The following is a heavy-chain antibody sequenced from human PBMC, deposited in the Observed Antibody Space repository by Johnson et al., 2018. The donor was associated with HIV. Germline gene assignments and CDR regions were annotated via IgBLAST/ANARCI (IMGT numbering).Heavy chain of an antibody. J-gene: IGHJ3*02. D-gene: IGHD5-18*01. CDR3: TTGSRIQFWFNDGFDI. Sequence: VQLVESGGTLVKPGGSLSLSCAASGFTFINAWMTWVRQAPGKGLEWVGRINSKTDGGTTDYAAPVQGRFTISRDDSKNTLYLQMNSLKIEDTAVYYCTTGSRIQFWFNDGFDIWGQGTMVTVSS. V-gene: IGHV3-15*02. CDR1: GFTFINAW. CDR2: INSKTDGGTT.